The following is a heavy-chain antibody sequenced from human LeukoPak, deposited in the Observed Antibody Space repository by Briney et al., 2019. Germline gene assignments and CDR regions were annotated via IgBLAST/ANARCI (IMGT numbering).Heavy chain of an antibody. J-gene: IGHJ4*02. CDR3: ARGDRDLYCSSTSCYPVL. V-gene: IGHV3-21*01. Sequence: PGGSLTLSCVASGFTFSSYSMNWLRQAPGKGLEWVSSISSSSSYIYYAGSGKGRFTISRDNAKNSLYLHMSSMKQPDNRVNSRARGDRDLYCSSTSCYPVLGGQGTLVTVSS. CDR1: GFTFSSYS. D-gene: IGHD2-2*01. CDR2: ISSSSSYI.